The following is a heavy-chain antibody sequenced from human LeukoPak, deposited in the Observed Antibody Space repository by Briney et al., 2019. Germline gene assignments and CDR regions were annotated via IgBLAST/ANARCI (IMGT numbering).Heavy chain of an antibody. D-gene: IGHD6-19*01. V-gene: IGHV3-23*01. CDR1: GFTFSSYA. CDR3: AKVSSGWYYFDY. J-gene: IGHJ4*02. Sequence: GGSLRLSCAASGFTFSSYAMTWVRQAPGKGLKWVSAISDSADSTYYADSVKGRFTISRDNSKNTLFLQMNSLRAEDTAVYYCAKVSSGWYYFDYWGQGTLVTVSS. CDR2: ISDSADST.